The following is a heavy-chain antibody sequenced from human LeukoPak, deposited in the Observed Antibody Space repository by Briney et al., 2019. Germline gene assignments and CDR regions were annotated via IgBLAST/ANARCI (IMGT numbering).Heavy chain of an antibody. CDR1: GFTLSSYG. Sequence: GRCLRLSCAASGFTLSSYGMHWVRQAPRRGLEWGAVIWNDGSKTYYADSVKGRFTICGDNSKNTLYLQMKSLRADDTAVYYCARDSTMMSAFDIWGQGTMVTVSS. D-gene: IGHD3-22*01. CDR2: IWNDGSKT. V-gene: IGHV3-33*01. J-gene: IGHJ3*02. CDR3: ARDSTMMSAFDI.